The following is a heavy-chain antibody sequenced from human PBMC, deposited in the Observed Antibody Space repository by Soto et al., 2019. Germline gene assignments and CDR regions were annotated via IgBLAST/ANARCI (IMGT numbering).Heavy chain of an antibody. J-gene: IGHJ4*02. V-gene: IGHV3-23*04. CDR3: AKRRGAGGHFDY. D-gene: IGHD2-15*01. Sequence: EVQLVESGGGLVQPGGSLRLSCVASGFTFSSHDMHWVRQVPGKGLEWVAVVSIGGSTHYADSVRGRFTISRDNSKNTLSLQMNSLTAEDTAVYFCAKRRGAGGHFDYWGQGALVTVSS. CDR2: VSIGGST. CDR1: GFTFSSHD.